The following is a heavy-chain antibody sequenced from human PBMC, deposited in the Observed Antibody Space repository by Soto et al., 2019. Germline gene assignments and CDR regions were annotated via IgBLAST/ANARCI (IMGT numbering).Heavy chain of an antibody. CDR1: GFSLSTSGVG. CDR2: IYWDDDK. J-gene: IGHJ5*02. V-gene: IGHV2-5*02. CDR3: AHSLYDYVWGTNWFDP. D-gene: IGHD3-16*01. Sequence: QITLKESGPTLVKPTQTLTLTCTCSGFSLSTSGVGVGWIRQPPGKALEWLALIYWDDDKRYSPSLKSRLTITQDTSKNQVVLTMTNMDPVDTATYYCAHSLYDYVWGTNWFDPWGQGTLVTVSS.